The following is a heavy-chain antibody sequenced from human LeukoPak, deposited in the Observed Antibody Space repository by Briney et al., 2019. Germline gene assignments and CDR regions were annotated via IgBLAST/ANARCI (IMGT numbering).Heavy chain of an antibody. CDR2: ISSSSTI. J-gene: IGHJ6*02. Sequence: GGSLRLSCAASGFTFSSYSMNWVRQAPGKGLEWVSYISSSSTIYYADSVKGRFTISRDNAKNSLYLQMNSLRAEDTAVYYCARDEYYYGMDVWGQGTTVTVSS. CDR1: GFTFSSYS. CDR3: ARDEYYYGMDV. V-gene: IGHV3-48*04.